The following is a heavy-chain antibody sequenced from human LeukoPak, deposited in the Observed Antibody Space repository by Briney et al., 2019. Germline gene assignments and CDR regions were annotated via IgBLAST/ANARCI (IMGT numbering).Heavy chain of an antibody. Sequence: GGSLRLSCAASGFIVSTSYMSWVRQAPGKGLEWVAFLYSGGNTFYADSVKGRFTISRDNSKNTLYLQMNSLRAEDTAVYYCAKQTVRGPDSSGYYYYYGMDVWGQGTTVTVSS. CDR1: GFIVSTSY. J-gene: IGHJ6*02. CDR2: LYSGGNT. D-gene: IGHD3-22*01. V-gene: IGHV3-53*01. CDR3: AKQTVRGPDSSGYYYYYGMDV.